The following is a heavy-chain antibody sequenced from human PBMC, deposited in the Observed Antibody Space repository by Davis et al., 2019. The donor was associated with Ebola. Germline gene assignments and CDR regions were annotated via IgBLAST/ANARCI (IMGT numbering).Heavy chain of an antibody. CDR2: ISYDGNNK. Sequence: PGGSLRLSCAASGFTFSSYGMHWVRQAPGKGLEWVAVISYDGNNKYYADSVKGRFTISRDNSKNTLYLQMNSLRAEDTAVYYCAKEHDYSNLEDLYYYYYGMDVWGQGTTVTVSS. D-gene: IGHD4-11*01. J-gene: IGHJ6*02. CDR3: AKEHDYSNLEDLYYYYYGMDV. V-gene: IGHV3-30*18. CDR1: GFTFSSYG.